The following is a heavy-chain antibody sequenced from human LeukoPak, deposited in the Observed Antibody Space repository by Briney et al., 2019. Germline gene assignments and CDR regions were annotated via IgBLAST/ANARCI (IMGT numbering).Heavy chain of an antibody. CDR2: LKQDGSEK. CDR1: GFTFNNYW. V-gene: IGHV3-7*01. J-gene: IGHJ3*02. Sequence: LPGGSLRLSCAASGFTFNNYWMSWVRQAPGKGLEWVANLKQDGSEKYYVDSVKGRFTTSRDNAKNSLYLQMNSLRAEDTAVCYCARVPRDAFDIWGQGTMVTVSS. CDR3: ARVPRDAFDI.